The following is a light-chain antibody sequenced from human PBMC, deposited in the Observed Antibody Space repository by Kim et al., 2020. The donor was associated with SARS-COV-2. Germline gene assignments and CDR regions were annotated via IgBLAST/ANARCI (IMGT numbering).Light chain of an antibody. J-gene: IGKJ4*01. CDR1: QSFTSK. CDR2: DTS. CDR3: QQYYSWPLT. Sequence: VSPGERATLSCRASQSFTSKLAWFQQKPGRAPRLLIYDTSTRATGIPARFSGSGSGTEFTLTISSLQSEDFAFYYCQQYYSWPLTFGGGTKVDIK. V-gene: IGKV3-15*01.